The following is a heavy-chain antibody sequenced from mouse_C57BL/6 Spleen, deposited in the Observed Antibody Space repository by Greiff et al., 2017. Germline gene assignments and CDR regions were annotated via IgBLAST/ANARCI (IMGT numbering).Heavy chain of an antibody. V-gene: IGHV3-6*01. CDR3: ARGDYYGSRGAMDY. D-gene: IGHD1-1*01. Sequence: EVKVEESGPGLVKPSQSLSLTCSVTGYSITSGYYWNWIRQFPGNKLEWMGYISYDGSNNYNPSLKNRISITRDTSKNQFFLKLNSVTTEDTATYYCARGDYYGSRGAMDYWGQGTSVTVSS. CDR2: ISYDGSN. CDR1: GYSITSGYY. J-gene: IGHJ4*01.